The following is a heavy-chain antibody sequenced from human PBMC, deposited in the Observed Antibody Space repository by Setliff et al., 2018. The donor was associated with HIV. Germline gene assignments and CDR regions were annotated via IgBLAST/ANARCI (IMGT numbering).Heavy chain of an antibody. CDR1: GGSISSGSYY. CDR2: IHTSGST. J-gene: IGHJ5*02. Sequence: PSETLSLTCTVSGGSISSGSYYWSWIRQPAGKGLEWIGHIHTSGSTKYNPSLKSRVTISADTSGNQFSLRLTSVTAADTAVYYCATCRHRPSNWFDPWGQGTVVTVSS. V-gene: IGHV4-61*09. CDR3: ATCRHRPSNWFDP.